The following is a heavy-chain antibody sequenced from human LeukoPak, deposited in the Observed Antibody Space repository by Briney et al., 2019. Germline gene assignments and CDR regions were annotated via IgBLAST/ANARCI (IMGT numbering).Heavy chain of an antibody. Sequence: GGSLRLSCAGSGFTFSTYGMSWVRQAPGKGLVWVSRINSDGSSTSYADSVKGRFTISRDNAKNTLYLQMNSLRAEDTAVYYCARDYCSNTSCRFDPWGQGTLVTVSS. CDR2: INSDGSST. D-gene: IGHD2-2*01. J-gene: IGHJ5*02. CDR3: ARDYCSNTSCRFDP. V-gene: IGHV3-74*01. CDR1: GFTFSTYG.